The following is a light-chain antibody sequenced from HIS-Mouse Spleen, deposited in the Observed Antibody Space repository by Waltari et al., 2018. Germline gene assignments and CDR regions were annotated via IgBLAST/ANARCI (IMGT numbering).Light chain of an antibody. CDR1: SSDVGVYNR. J-gene: IGLJ3*02. Sequence: QSALTQPASESGSPGQSLTIPCPGTSSDVGVYNRVSWSQQHPGKAPKLMIYEGSKRPSGVSNRFSGSKSGNTASLTISGLQAEDEADYYCCSYAGSSTWVFGGGTKLTVL. V-gene: IGLV2-23*01. CDR2: EGS. CDR3: CSYAGSSTWV.